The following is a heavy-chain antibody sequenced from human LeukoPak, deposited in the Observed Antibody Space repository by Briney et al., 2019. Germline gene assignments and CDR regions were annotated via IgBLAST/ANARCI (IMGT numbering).Heavy chain of an antibody. CDR3: AKDGTHSSGSWFDP. CDR1: GFTFSSYA. Sequence: GGSLRLSCAASGFTFSSYAMSWVRQAPGKGLEWVSAISGSGGSTYYADSVKGRFTISRDNSKNTLYPQMNSLRAEDTAVYYCAKDGTHSSGSWFDPWGQGTLVTVSS. CDR2: ISGSGGST. D-gene: IGHD3-22*01. V-gene: IGHV3-23*01. J-gene: IGHJ5*02.